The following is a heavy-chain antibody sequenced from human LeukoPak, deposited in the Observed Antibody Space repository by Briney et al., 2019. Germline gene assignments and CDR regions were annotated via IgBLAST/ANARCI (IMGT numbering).Heavy chain of an antibody. Sequence: GGSLRLSCEASGFSVSHNYMTWVRQAPGKGLEWVSIIKTGGDTYYADSVTGRFTISRDNSRNTLYLQMNSLRVGDTAVYYCAGTYSIGFAYWGQGTLVTVSS. CDR2: IKTGGDT. V-gene: IGHV3-66*02. CDR1: GFSVSHNY. J-gene: IGHJ4*02. D-gene: IGHD1-26*01. CDR3: AGTYSIGFAY.